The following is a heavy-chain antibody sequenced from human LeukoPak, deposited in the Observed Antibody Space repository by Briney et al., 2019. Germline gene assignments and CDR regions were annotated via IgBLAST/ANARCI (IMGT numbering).Heavy chain of an antibody. V-gene: IGHV4-59*01. Sequence: SETLSLTCNVSGGSISSYYWSWIRQPPGKGLEWIGYIHYSGSTNYNPSLKSRVTISVDTSKNQFSLRLNSVTAADTALYYCARGSRGGYNWFDPWGQGTLVIVSS. D-gene: IGHD3-16*01. CDR2: IHYSGST. J-gene: IGHJ5*02. CDR1: GGSISSYY. CDR3: ARGSRGGYNWFDP.